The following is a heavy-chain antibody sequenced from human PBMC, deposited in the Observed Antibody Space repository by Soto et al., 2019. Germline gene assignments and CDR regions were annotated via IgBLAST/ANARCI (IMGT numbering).Heavy chain of an antibody. V-gene: IGHV4-30-2*01. J-gene: IGHJ5*02. CDR1: GGSISSGGYY. CDR2: INHSGST. Sequence: ASETLSLTCTVSGGSISSGGYYWSWIRQPPGKGLEWIGEINHSGSTNYNPSLKSRVTISVDRSKNQFSLKLSSVTAAGTAVYYCASVTGPWGQGTLVTVSS. CDR3: ASVTGP.